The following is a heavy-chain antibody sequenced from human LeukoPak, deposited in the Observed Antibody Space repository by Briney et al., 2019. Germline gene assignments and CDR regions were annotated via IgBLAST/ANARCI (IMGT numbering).Heavy chain of an antibody. D-gene: IGHD3-22*01. V-gene: IGHV1-24*01. CDR1: GYTLTELS. CDR2: FDPEDGET. J-gene: IGHJ4*02. CDR3: ATGSVVITH. Sequence: VASVRVSCTVSGYTLTELSMHWVRQAPGKGLEWMGGFDPEDGETIYAQKFQGRDTMTEDTSTDTAYMELSRLRSEDTAVYYCATGSVVITHWGQGTLVTVSS.